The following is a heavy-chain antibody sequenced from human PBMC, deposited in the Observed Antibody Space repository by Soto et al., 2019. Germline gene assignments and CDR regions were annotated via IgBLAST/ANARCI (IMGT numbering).Heavy chain of an antibody. CDR1: GGSVSSGSYY. Sequence: QVQLQESGPGLVKPSETLSLTCSVSGGSVSSGSYYWSWIRQPPGKGLEWIGYIYYTGSTNYNPSISSRVTISGDTSKNQFSLKVNSVTAADTAVYYCVTARRDCSGPTCHWFDNWGQGTLVTVSS. V-gene: IGHV4-61*01. J-gene: IGHJ4*02. CDR2: IYYTGST. D-gene: IGHD2-15*01. CDR3: VTARRDCSGPTCHWFDN.